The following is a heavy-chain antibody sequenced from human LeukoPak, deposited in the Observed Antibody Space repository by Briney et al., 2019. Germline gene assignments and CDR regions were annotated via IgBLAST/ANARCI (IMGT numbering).Heavy chain of an antibody. J-gene: IGHJ3*02. CDR1: GGSISSYH. CDR2: IYYTGST. V-gene: IGHV4-59*08. D-gene: IGHD3-22*01. CDR3: ARHLVGFYDSSGYSDAFDI. Sequence: SETLSLTCTVSGGSISSYHWSWIRHPPGKGLEWIGYIYYTGSTNYNPSLKTRVTISGDTSKNQFSLKLSSVTATDTAVYYCARHLVGFYDSSGYSDAFDIWGQGTMVTVSS.